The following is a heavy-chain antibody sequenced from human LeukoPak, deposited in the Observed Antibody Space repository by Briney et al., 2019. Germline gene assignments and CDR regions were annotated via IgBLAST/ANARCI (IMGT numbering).Heavy chain of an antibody. CDR2: IWYDGSNK. J-gene: IGHJ4*02. Sequence: PGRSLRLSCAASGFTFSSYGMHWVRQAPGKGLEWVAVIWYDGSNKYYADSVEGRFTISRDNSKNTLYLQMNSLRAEDTAVYYCARGGSSSWSARPVDYWGQGTLVTVSS. CDR1: GFTFSSYG. D-gene: IGHD6-13*01. V-gene: IGHV3-33*01. CDR3: ARGGSSSWSARPVDY.